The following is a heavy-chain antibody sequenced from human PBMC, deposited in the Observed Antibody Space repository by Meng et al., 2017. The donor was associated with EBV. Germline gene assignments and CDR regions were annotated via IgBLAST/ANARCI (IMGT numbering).Heavy chain of an antibody. V-gene: IGHV1-18*01. D-gene: IGHD3-22*01. J-gene: IGHJ4*02. CDR2: ISAYNGNT. CDR3: ARDGRLYDTPSPFDY. CDR1: GYTFTSYG. Sequence: QCQRVQSGAEGKKPGASVKVSCKASGYTFTSYGISWVRQAPGQGLEWMGWISAYNGNTNYAQKLQGRVTMTTDTSTSTAYMELRSLRSDDTAVYYCARDGRLYDTPSPFDYWGQGTLVTVSS.